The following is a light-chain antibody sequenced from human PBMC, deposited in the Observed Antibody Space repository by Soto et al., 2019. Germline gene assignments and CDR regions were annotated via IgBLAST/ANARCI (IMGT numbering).Light chain of an antibody. J-gene: IGKJ1*01. CDR3: QHYNNWPRT. CDR2: GAS. Sequence: EIVMTQSPATLSVSPGERATLSCRASQSVSSNLAWYQQKPGQAPRLLIYGASTRATGIPARFSGSGSGTECPLTISRLQSEDFAVYYCQHYNNWPRTFGQGTKVEIK. V-gene: IGKV3-15*01. CDR1: QSVSSN.